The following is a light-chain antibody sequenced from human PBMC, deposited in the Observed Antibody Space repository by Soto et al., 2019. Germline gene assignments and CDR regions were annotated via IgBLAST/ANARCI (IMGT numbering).Light chain of an antibody. V-gene: IGLV2-18*02. CDR1: SSDIGAYNR. J-gene: IGLJ1*01. CDR2: DVN. Sequence: QCVLTRPPSVSGAAGEAVAISCTGTSSDIGAYNRVSWYQQPPGTAPKLMIYDVNNRPSGVPDRFSGSKSGNTASLTISGLQADDEADYYCSSFTSSNTYVFGTGTKVTVL. CDR3: SSFTSSNTYV.